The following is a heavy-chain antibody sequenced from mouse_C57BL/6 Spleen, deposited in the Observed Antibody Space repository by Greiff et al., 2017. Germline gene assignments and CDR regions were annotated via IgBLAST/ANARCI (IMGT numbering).Heavy chain of an antibody. J-gene: IGHJ3*01. CDR1: GFTFSSYA. V-gene: IGHV5-4*01. D-gene: IGHD2-5*01. CDR3: ARDKSNGAWFAY. CDR2: ISDGGSYT. Sequence: EVQLVESGGGLVKPGGSLKLSCAASGFTFSSYAMSWVRQTPEKRLEWVATISDGGSYTYYPDNVKGRFTISRDNAKNNLYLQMSHLKSEDTAMYYCARDKSNGAWFAYWGQGTLVTVSA.